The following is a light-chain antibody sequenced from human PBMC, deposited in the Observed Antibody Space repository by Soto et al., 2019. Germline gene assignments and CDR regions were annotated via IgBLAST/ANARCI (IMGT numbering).Light chain of an antibody. CDR2: AAS. J-gene: IGKJ4*01. Sequence: IPLTQSPSSLSASVGDRVTITCRARQVISSDLAWYQQKQGKSPKLLIYAASTLQSGVPLRFSGSGSGTDFTLTISSLKPEDFATYYCQQLSTYPLTFGGGTKVEIK. V-gene: IGKV1-9*01. CDR3: QQLSTYPLT. CDR1: QVISSD.